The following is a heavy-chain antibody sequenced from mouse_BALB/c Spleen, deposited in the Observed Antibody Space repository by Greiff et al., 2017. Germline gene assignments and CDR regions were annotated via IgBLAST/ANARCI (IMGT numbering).Heavy chain of an antibody. CDR3: ATLRAYYAMDY. V-gene: IGHV1-67*01. J-gene: IGHJ4*01. CDR1: GYTFTDYA. D-gene: IGHD2-12*01. CDR2: ISTYYGNT. Sequence: VQLQQSGPELVRPGVSVKISCKGSGYTFTDYAMHWVKQSHAKSLEWIGVISTYYGNTNYNQKFKGKATMTVDKSSSTAYMELARLTSEDSAIYYCATLRAYYAMDYWGQGTSVTVSS.